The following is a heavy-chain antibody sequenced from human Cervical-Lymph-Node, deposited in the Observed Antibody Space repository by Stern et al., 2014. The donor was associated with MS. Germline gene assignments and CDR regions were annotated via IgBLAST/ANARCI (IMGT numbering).Heavy chain of an antibody. CDR3: AREKRSFDGSSYYFDH. CDR1: GYTFTAYY. V-gene: IGHV1-2*02. J-gene: IGHJ4*02. D-gene: IGHD3-22*01. Sequence: QDQLVQSGAEVKRPGASVKVSCKTSGYTFTAYYIHWVRQAPGQGLEWMGWINPNSGGTMSAQEFQGRVTMTTDTSISTTYMELSRLTSDDTAVYYCAREKRSFDGSSYYFDHWGQGTLVTVSS. CDR2: INPNSGGT.